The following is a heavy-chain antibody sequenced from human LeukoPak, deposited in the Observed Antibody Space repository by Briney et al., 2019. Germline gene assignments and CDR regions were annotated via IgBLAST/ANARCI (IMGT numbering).Heavy chain of an antibody. Sequence: SETLSLTCTVSGGSISSYYWSWIRQPPGKGLEWIGYIYYSGSTNYNPSLKSRATISVDTSKNQFSLKLSSVTAADTAVYYCARKGEQYSSSWYWFDPWGQGTLVTVSS. V-gene: IGHV4-59*01. CDR2: IYYSGST. CDR3: ARKGEQYSSSWYWFDP. D-gene: IGHD6-13*01. CDR1: GGSISSYY. J-gene: IGHJ5*02.